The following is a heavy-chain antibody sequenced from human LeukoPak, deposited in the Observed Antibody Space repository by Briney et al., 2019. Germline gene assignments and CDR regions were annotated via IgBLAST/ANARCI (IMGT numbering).Heavy chain of an antibody. CDR3: ARGGETSNWYPGYFDY. CDR1: GFTFSSYG. D-gene: IGHD6-13*01. J-gene: IGHJ4*02. V-gene: IGHV3-30*03. Sequence: PGRSLRLSCAASGFTFSSYGMHWVRQAPGKGLEWVAVMSYDGSNKYYADSVKGRFTISRDNSKNTLYLQMNSLRAEDTAVYYCARGGETSNWYPGYFDYWGQGALVTVSS. CDR2: MSYDGSNK.